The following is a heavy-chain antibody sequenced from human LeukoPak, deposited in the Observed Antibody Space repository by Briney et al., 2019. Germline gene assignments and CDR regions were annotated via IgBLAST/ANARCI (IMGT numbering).Heavy chain of an antibody. Sequence: ASVTLSFTSSAYTFTFYYMHWVRQPHAQGQERRGWIKPNSGGTNYEQKFQGRVTMTRDTSISTAYMELSRLRSDDTAVYYCARAEMATIDYFDYWGQGTLVTVSS. J-gene: IGHJ4*02. D-gene: IGHD5-24*01. CDR3: ARAEMATIDYFDY. V-gene: IGHV1-2*02. CDR1: AYTFTFYY. CDR2: IKPNSGGT.